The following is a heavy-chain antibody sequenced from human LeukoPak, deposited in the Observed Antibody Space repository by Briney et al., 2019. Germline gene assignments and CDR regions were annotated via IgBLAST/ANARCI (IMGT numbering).Heavy chain of an antibody. CDR1: CGSISSYY. CDR2: IYYSGST. D-gene: IGHD6-13*01. V-gene: IGHV4-59*01. J-gene: IGHJ5*02. Sequence: PSETLSLTCTVACGSISSYYWSWLRQPPGKGLEWIGYIYYSGSTNYNPSLKSRVTISVDTSKNQFSLKLSSVTAADTAVYYCARGLYSSSWYVWFDPWGQGTLVTVSS. CDR3: ARGLYSSSWYVWFDP.